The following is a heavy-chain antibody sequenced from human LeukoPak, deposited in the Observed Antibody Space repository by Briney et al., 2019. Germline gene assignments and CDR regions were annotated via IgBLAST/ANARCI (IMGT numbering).Heavy chain of an antibody. D-gene: IGHD6-19*01. V-gene: IGHV4-34*01. Sequence: PSETLSLTCAVYGGSFSGYYWSWIRQPPGKGLEWIGEINHSGSTNYNPSLKSRVSISVDTSKNQFSLEVTSVTAADTAVYYCATDFGDSSGWYRFWGQGTLVAVSS. CDR1: GGSFSGYY. CDR3: ATDFGDSSGWYRF. J-gene: IGHJ4*02. CDR2: INHSGST.